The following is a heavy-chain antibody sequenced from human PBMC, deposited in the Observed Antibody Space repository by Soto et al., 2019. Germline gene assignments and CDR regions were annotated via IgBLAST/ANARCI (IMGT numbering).Heavy chain of an antibody. CDR1: GYTFTSYG. J-gene: IGHJ3*02. V-gene: IGHV1-18*01. CDR3: ATNYGDYGGDAFDI. CDR2: ISAYNGNT. Sequence: QGQLVQSGAEVKKPGASVKVSCKASGYTFTSYGITWVRQAPGQGREWMGWISAYNGNTNYAQKLQRRVTMTTDTSTRTDYMERRSLRSDDTAVYYCATNYGDYGGDAFDILGQGTMVTVSS. D-gene: IGHD4-17*01.